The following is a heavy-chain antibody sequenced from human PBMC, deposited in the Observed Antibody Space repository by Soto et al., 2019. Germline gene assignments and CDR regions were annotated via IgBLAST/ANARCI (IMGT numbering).Heavy chain of an antibody. CDR3: ARDRSGYSYEFDP. Sequence: SETLSLTCTVSVGSISSNYWSWIRQPPGKGLEWIGYIYYSGSTSYNPSLKSRVTISVDTSKNQFSLKLSSVTAADTAVYYCARDRSGYSYEFDPWGQGTLVTVSS. J-gene: IGHJ5*02. D-gene: IGHD5-18*01. V-gene: IGHV4-59*01. CDR1: VGSISSNY. CDR2: IYYSGST.